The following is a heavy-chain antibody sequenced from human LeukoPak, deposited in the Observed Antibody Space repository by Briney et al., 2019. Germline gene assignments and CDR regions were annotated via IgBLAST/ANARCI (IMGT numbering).Heavy chain of an antibody. V-gene: IGHV3-33*01. D-gene: IGHD2-15*01. Sequence: PGGSLRLSCAASGFTFSSYGMHWVRQAPGKGLEWVAVIWYDGSNKYYADSVKGRFTISRDNSKNTLYLQMNSLRAEDTAVYYCARVRIVNYYGMDVWGQGTTVTVSS. CDR1: GFTFSSYG. CDR3: ARVRIVNYYGMDV. J-gene: IGHJ6*02. CDR2: IWYDGSNK.